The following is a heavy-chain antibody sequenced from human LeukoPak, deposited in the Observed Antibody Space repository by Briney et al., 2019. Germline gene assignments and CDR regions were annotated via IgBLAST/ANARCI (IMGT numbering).Heavy chain of an antibody. V-gene: IGHV1-46*01. D-gene: IGHD3-10*01. CDR2: INPSRGST. Sequence: ASVKVSCKASGYTFTNYYMHWVRQAPGQGLEWMGIINPSRGSTSYAQTFQGRVTMTGDTSTSTVYMELSSLRSEDTAVYYCVREYYGSGMHAFDIWGQGTMVTVSS. J-gene: IGHJ3*02. CDR3: VREYYGSGMHAFDI. CDR1: GYTFTNYY.